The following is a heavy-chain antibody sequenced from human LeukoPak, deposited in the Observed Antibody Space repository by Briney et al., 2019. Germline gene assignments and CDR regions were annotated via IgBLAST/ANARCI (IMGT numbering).Heavy chain of an antibody. CDR2: IYHSGST. D-gene: IGHD6-13*01. J-gene: IGHJ4*02. CDR3: ARGLAAAYFNLKFDY. CDR1: GGSISSGGYY. Sequence: PSETLSLTCTVSGGSISSGGYYWSWIRQPPGKGLEWIGYIYHSGSTYYNPSLKSRVTISVDRSKNQFSLKLSSVTAADTAVYYCARGLAAAYFNLKFDYWGQGTLVTVSS. V-gene: IGHV4-30-2*01.